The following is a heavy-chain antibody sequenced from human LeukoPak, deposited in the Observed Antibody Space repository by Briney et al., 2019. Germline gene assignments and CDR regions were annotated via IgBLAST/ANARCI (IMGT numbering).Heavy chain of an antibody. V-gene: IGHV4-30-4*01. D-gene: IGHD3-22*01. Sequence: SQTLSLTCTVSGGSISSGDYYWSWIRQPPGKGLEWIGYIYYSGSTYYNPSLKSRVTISVDTSKNQFSLKLSSVTAADTAVYYCARGPHYYDSRGYAFDIWGQGTMVTVSS. J-gene: IGHJ3*02. CDR1: GGSISSGDYY. CDR2: IYYSGST. CDR3: ARGPHYYDSRGYAFDI.